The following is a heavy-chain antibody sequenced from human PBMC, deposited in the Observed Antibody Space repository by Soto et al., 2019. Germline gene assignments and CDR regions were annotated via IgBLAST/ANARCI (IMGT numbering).Heavy chain of an antibody. D-gene: IGHD6-19*01. J-gene: IGHJ4*02. CDR2: ISGSGIST. Sequence: EVQLLESGGGLVQPGGSLRLSCAASAFTFSSYAMSWVRQSPGKGLEWVSGISGSGISTYYADSVKGRFSISRDNSKNTLYLRMDSLRAEDTAVYYCARDPGAITVAGNFDYWGQGTLVNVSS. CDR1: AFTFSSYA. CDR3: ARDPGAITVAGNFDY. V-gene: IGHV3-23*01.